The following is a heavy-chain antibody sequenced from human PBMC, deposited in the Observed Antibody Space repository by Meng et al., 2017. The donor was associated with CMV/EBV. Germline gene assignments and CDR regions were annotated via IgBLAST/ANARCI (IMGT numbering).Heavy chain of an antibody. J-gene: IGHJ6*02. D-gene: IGHD6-13*01. CDR2: ISHSGSA. CDR1: GYSISSGYY. CDR3: ARLLPRIAPAGRTYGVDV. V-gene: IGHV4-38-2*02. Sequence: SETLSLTCTVSGYSISSGYYWGWLRQPPGKGLEWIGSISHSGSAYYDPSLKSRVTISVDRSKNQISLKLNSVTAADTAVYYCARLLPRIAPAGRTYGVDVWGQGTTVTVSS.